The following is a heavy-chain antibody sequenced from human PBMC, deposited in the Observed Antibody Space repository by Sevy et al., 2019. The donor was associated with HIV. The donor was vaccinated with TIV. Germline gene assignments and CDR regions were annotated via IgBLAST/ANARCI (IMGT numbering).Heavy chain of an antibody. D-gene: IGHD3-10*01. CDR2: IYYSGST. CDR1: GGSISSYY. CDR3: ARADYYGSGSYYGGLDY. J-gene: IGHJ4*02. V-gene: IGHV4-59*01. Sequence: SETLSLTCTVSGGSISSYYWSWIRQPPGKGLEWIGYIYYSGSTNYNPSLKSRVTMSVDTSKNQFYLKLSSVTAADTAVYYCARADYYGSGSYYGGLDYWGQGTLVTVSS.